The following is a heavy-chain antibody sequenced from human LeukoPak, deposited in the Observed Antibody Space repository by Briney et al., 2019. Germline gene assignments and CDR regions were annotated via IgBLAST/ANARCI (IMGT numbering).Heavy chain of an antibody. CDR1: GFTFSSYW. J-gene: IGHJ4*02. Sequence: GGSLRLSCVASGFTFSSYWMSWVRQAPGKGLEWVAVISYDGSNKYYADSVKGRFNISRDNSKNMLSLQMNSLRPEDTAFYYCAKDRSATALALRFFDFWGQGTLVTVSS. V-gene: IGHV3-30*18. D-gene: IGHD5-18*01. CDR3: AKDRSATALALRFFDF. CDR2: ISYDGSNK.